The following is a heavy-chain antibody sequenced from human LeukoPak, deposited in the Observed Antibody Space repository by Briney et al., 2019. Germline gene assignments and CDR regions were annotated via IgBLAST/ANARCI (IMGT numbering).Heavy chain of an antibody. CDR1: GFTFDDYA. Sequence: SGGSLRLSCAASGFTFDDYAMHWVRQVPGKGLEWVSSISWDSDSKDYGDSVKGRFTISRDNAKNSLYLQMRSLRAEDTAVYYCAREGGSHDAFDIWGQGTMVTVSS. CDR3: AREGGSHDAFDI. CDR2: ISWDSDSK. D-gene: IGHD5-12*01. V-gene: IGHV3-9*01. J-gene: IGHJ3*02.